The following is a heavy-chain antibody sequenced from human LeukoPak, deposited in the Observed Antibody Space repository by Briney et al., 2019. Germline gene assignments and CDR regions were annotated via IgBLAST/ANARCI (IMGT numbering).Heavy chain of an antibody. Sequence: SETLSLTCTVSGGSISSSSYYWGWIRQPPGKGLEWIGSIYYSGSTYYNPSLKSRVTISVDTSKNQFSLKLSSVTAADTAVYYCARYDRPYSSSWIYWGQGTLVTVSS. D-gene: IGHD6-13*01. CDR2: IYYSGST. V-gene: IGHV4-39*07. J-gene: IGHJ4*02. CDR3: ARYDRPYSSSWIY. CDR1: GGSISSSSYY.